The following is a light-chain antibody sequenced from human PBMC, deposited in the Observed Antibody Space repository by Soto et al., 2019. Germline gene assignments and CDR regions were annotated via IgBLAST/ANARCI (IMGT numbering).Light chain of an antibody. J-gene: IGKJ1*01. CDR3: QQSYSFPRT. CDR2: AAS. Sequence: DIQMTQSTSSLSASVGDTVTFTCRASQSISEYLNWYQQKPGKAPRLLIYAASNLDNGVPSRFSGSGSGTTFTLTIRSLQPEDFATYYCQQSYSFPRTFGHVTKV. V-gene: IGKV1-39*01. CDR1: QSISEY.